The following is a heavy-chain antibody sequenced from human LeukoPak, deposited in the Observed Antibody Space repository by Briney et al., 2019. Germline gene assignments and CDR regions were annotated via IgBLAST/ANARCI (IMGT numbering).Heavy chain of an antibody. D-gene: IGHD3-22*01. CDR3: AKCFPPMIPYY. Sequence: GGSLRLSCAASGFTFSNYWMHWVRQAPGKGLVWVSAISGSGGSTYYADSVKGRFTISRDNSKNTLYLQMNSLRAEDTAVYYCAKCFPPMIPYYWGQGTLVTVSS. CDR2: ISGSGGST. V-gene: IGHV3-23*01. CDR1: GFTFSNYW. J-gene: IGHJ4*02.